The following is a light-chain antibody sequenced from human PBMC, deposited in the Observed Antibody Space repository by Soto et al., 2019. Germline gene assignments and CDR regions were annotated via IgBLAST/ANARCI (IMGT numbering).Light chain of an antibody. CDR3: QQRSNWPIT. J-gene: IGKJ5*01. V-gene: IGKV3-11*01. Sequence: EIVLTQSPATLSLSPGERVTLSCRTSQSVSKYFAWYQQKPGRAPRLLIYDASSRATGIPARFIGSGSGTDFTLTISSLEPEDFAIYYCQQRSNWPITFGQGTRVEIK. CDR2: DAS. CDR1: QSVSKY.